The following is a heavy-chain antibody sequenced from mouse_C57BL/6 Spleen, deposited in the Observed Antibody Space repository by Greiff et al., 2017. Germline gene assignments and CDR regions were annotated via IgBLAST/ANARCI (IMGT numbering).Heavy chain of an antibody. CDR2: IDPETGGT. CDR3: TRDDLLWLGYYAMDY. Sequence: VKLQQSGAELVRPGASVTLSCKASGYTFTDYEMHWVKQTPVHGLEWIGAIDPETGGTAYNQKFKGKAILTADKSSSTAYMELRSLTSEDSAVYYCTRDDLLWLGYYAMDYWGQGTSVTVSS. V-gene: IGHV1-15*01. CDR1: GYTFTDYE. J-gene: IGHJ4*01. D-gene: IGHD2-2*01.